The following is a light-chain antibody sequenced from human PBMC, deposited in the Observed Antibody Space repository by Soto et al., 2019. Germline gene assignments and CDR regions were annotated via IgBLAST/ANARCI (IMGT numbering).Light chain of an antibody. CDR2: GAS. J-gene: IGKJ1*01. V-gene: IGKV3-15*01. CDR3: QQYSTSRGT. CDR1: QSVSSN. Sequence: EIVMTQSPATLSVSPGERATLSCRASQSVSSNLAWYQQKPGQAPRLLIYGASTRATGIPARFSGSGSGTEFTLTISSLQSEDFAVYYCQQYSTSRGTFGQGTKVDIK.